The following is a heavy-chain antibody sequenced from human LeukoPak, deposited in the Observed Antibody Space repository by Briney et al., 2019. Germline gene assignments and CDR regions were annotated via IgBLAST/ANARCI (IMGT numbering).Heavy chain of an antibody. J-gene: IGHJ4*02. CDR2: INPNSGGT. CDR1: GYTFTSYD. V-gene: IGHV1-2*02. Sequence: ASVRVSCKASGYTFTSYDINWVRQPPGQGLEWMGLINPNSGGTNYAQKFQGRVTMTRDTSISTAYMELSRLRSDDTAVYYCARDLPGDDYVWGVDYWGQGTLVTVSS. CDR3: ARDLPGDDYVWGVDY. D-gene: IGHD3-16*01.